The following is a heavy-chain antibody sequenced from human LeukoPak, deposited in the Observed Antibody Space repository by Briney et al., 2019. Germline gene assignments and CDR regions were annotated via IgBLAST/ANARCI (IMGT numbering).Heavy chain of an antibody. J-gene: IGHJ5*02. CDR3: ASYDSYGQTNWFDP. CDR1: GGSISSGGYY. D-gene: IGHD5-18*01. V-gene: IGHV4-31*03. CDR2: IYYSGST. Sequence: SETLSLTCTVSGGSISSGGYYWSWIRQHPGKGLEWIGYIYYSGSTYYNPSLKSRVTISVGTSKNQFSLKLSSVTAADTAVYYCASYDSYGQTNWFDPWGQGTLVNVSS.